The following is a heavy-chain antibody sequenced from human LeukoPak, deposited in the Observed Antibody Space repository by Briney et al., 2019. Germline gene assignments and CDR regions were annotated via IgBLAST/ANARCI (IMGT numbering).Heavy chain of an antibody. V-gene: IGHV1-69*13. CDR3: ARGTLAYCGGDCYRQDAFDY. J-gene: IGHJ4*02. CDR1: GGTFSSYA. CDR2: IIPIFGTA. Sequence: GASVKVSCKASGGTFSSYAISWVRQAPGQWLEWMGGIIPIFGTANYAQKFQGRVTITADESTSTAYMELSSLRSEDTAVYYCARGTLAYCGGDCYRQDAFDYWGQGTLVTVSS. D-gene: IGHD2-21*02.